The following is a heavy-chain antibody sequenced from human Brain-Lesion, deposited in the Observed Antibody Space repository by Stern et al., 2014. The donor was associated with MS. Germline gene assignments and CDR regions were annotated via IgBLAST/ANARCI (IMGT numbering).Heavy chain of an antibody. J-gene: IGHJ4*02. Sequence: VQLLQPGAEVKKPGESLKISCKGSGYRFTSNWIGRVRQMPGKGLERMGISWPGDSDTRYSPSFQGQVTISADKSISTAYLQWSSLQASDTAMYYCARRGDSSSSGFDYWGQGTLVIVSS. V-gene: IGHV5-51*01. CDR1: GYRFTSNW. D-gene: IGHD6-6*01. CDR3: ARRGDSSSSGFDY. CDR2: SWPGDSDT.